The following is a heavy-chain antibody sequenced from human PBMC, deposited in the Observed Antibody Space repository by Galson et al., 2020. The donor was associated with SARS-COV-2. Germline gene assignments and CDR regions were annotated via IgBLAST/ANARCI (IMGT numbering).Heavy chain of an antibody. D-gene: IGHD3-16*01. V-gene: IGHV3-66*02. CDR3: ARIPRSPGYYYYYIDV. Sequence: GGSLRLSCAASGFTVSTNYMTWVRQAPGKGLEWVSLLQSGGTTYYADSVKGRFTISRDDSKNTLYFQMNSLRTDDTAVYYCARIPRSPGYYYYYIDVWGEGTTVIISS. CDR1: GFTVSTNY. CDR2: LQSGGTT. J-gene: IGHJ6*03.